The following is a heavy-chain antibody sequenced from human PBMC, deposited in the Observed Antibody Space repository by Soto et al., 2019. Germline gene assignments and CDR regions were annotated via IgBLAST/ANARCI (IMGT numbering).Heavy chain of an antibody. Sequence: TLDHHTDTLTQTFNTCGFPIIKNGVAVGWIRQPPGKALDWLALVYWDDDKRYSPSLRTRLTITRDTSKNQVVLTMTNIDPVDTATYYCVHTYADHAGYYFDFWGQGTLVTVSS. CDR3: VHTYADHAGYYFDF. CDR1: GFPIIKNGVA. J-gene: IGHJ4*02. V-gene: IGHV2-5*02. CDR2: VYWDDDK.